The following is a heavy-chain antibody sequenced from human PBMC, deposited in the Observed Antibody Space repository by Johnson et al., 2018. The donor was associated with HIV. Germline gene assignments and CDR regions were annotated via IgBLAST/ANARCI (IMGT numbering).Heavy chain of an antibody. CDR3: AKERGGYCSSTSCYGDA. D-gene: IGHD2-2*01. Sequence: QVQLVESGGGVVQPGRSLRLSCAASGFTFSSYAMHWVRQAPGKGLEWVAVISYDGGNKYYADSVKGRFTISRDNSKNTLYLQMNSLRAEDTALYYCAKERGGYCSSTSCYGDA. CDR1: GFTFSSYA. V-gene: IGHV3-30-3*01. J-gene: IGHJ3*01. CDR2: ISYDGGNK.